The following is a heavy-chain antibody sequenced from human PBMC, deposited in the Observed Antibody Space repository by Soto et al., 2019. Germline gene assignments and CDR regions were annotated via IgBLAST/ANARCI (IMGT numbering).Heavy chain of an antibody. CDR2: IYYSGST. CDR3: ARGVTMVRGVIGFAY. CDR1: GGSISSGGYY. J-gene: IGHJ4*02. D-gene: IGHD3-10*01. V-gene: IGHV4-31*03. Sequence: QVQLQESGPGLVKPAQTLSLTCTVSGGSISSGGYYWSWIRQHPGNVRDWIGYIYYSGSTYYNPSLKSRVTIAVDTSKDQFSLKLSSVTAADTALYYCARGVTMVRGVIGFAYWGQGTLVTVSS.